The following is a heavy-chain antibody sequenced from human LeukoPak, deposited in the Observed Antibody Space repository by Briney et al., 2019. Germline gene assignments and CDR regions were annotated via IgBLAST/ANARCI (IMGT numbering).Heavy chain of an antibody. V-gene: IGHV3-23*01. D-gene: IGHD3-10*01. CDR3: AKDPKYYYGSGSYTGLNWFDP. Sequence: GGSLRLSCAAAGFTFSSYAMSWVRQAPGKGLEWVSAISGSGGSTYYADSVKGRFTISRDNSKNTLYLQMNSLRAEDTAVYYCAKDPKYYYGSGSYTGLNWFDPWGQGTLVTVSS. J-gene: IGHJ5*02. CDR1: GFTFSSYA. CDR2: ISGSGGST.